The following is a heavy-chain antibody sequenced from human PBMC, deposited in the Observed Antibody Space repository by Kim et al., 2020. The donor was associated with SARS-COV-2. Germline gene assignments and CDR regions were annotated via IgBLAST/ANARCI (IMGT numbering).Heavy chain of an antibody. CDR3: ARGGGYRLDP. Sequence: WYNGYAVSVKSRITINPDTSKNQFYLQLTSVTPEDTAVYYCARGGGYRLDPWGQGTLVTVSS. D-gene: IGHD3-22*01. CDR2: WYN. J-gene: IGHJ5*02. V-gene: IGHV6-1*01.